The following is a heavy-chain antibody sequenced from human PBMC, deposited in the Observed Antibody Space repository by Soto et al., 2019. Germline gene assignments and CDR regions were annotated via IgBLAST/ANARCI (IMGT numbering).Heavy chain of an antibody. D-gene: IGHD3-22*01. Sequence: EVHLLESGGALVQPGGSLTLSCAASGFSFSDYAMSWVRQAPGKGLEWVSSISRTGDSAYYADSVKGRFAISRDRSKNRLSLQMNSLRVEDTAVYYCAKGPDGSGYYHNWFDSWGQGTLITVS. CDR2: ISRTGDSA. J-gene: IGHJ5*01. CDR3: AKGPDGSGYYHNWFDS. CDR1: GFSFSDYA. V-gene: IGHV3-23*01.